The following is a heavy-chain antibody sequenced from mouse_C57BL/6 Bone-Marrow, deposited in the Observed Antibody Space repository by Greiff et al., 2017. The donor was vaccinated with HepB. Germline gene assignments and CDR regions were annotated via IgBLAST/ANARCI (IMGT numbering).Heavy chain of an antibody. CDR3: VSSNWSYAMDY. CDR2: IRSKSNNYAT. D-gene: IGHD4-1*01. V-gene: IGHV10-1*01. Sequence: EVMLVESGGGLVQPKGSLKLSCAASGFSFNTYAMNWVRQAPGKGLEWVARIRSKSNNYATYYADSVKDRFTISRDDSESMLYLQMNNLKTEDTAMYYCVSSNWSYAMDYWGQGTSVTVSS. J-gene: IGHJ4*01. CDR1: GFSFNTYA.